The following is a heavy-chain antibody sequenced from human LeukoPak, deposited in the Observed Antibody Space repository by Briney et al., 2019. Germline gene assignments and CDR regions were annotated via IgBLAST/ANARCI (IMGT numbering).Heavy chain of an antibody. CDR2: ISYDGSNK. CDR3: ARDRSRFTLAHPQTY. Sequence: GGSLRLSCAASEFTFSSFGMHWVRQAPGKGLEWVAVISYDGSNKYYADSVKGRFTISRDNSKNTLYLQMNSLRAEDTAVYYCARDRSRFTLAHPQTYWGQGTLVTASS. V-gene: IGHV3-30-3*01. J-gene: IGHJ4*02. D-gene: IGHD2-2*01. CDR1: EFTFSSFG.